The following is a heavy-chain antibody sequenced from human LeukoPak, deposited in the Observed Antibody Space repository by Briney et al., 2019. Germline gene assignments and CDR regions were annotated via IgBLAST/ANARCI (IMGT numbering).Heavy chain of an antibody. J-gene: IGHJ4*02. CDR1: GGSISSGSHY. D-gene: IGHD6-13*01. CDR3: ANGYSTHYFDY. Sequence: PSETLSLTCTVSGGSISSGSHYWSWIRQPAGKGLEWFGRIYTSGTTNYNPSLKSRVTISVDTSKNQFSLKLSSVTAADTAVYYCANGYSTHYFDYWGQGTLVTVSS. V-gene: IGHV4-61*02. CDR2: IYTSGTT.